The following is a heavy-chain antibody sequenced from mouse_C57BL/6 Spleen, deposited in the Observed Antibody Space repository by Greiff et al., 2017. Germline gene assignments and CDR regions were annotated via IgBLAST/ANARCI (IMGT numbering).Heavy chain of an antibody. V-gene: IGHV1-69*01. CDR1: GYPFTSYW. CDR3: ARGEYARSMDY. Sequence: QVQLQQPGAELVMPGASVTLSCKASGYPFTSYWMHWAKQRPGQGLEWIGEIDPSDSYTNYNQTFKGKSTLTVDKSSSTAYMQLSSLTSEDSAVYYCARGEYARSMDYWGQGTSVTVSS. D-gene: IGHD2-10*02. CDR2: IDPSDSYT. J-gene: IGHJ4*01.